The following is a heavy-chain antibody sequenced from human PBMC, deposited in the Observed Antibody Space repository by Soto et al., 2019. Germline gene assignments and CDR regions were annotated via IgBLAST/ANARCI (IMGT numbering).Heavy chain of an antibody. CDR1: GYTFTSYG. V-gene: IGHV1-18*04. D-gene: IGHD3-3*01. CDR3: AREGDFWSGYYAQYYYYGMDV. Sequence: QVQLVQSGAEVKKPGASVKVSCKASGYTFTSYGISWVRQAPGQGLEWMGWISAYNGSTNYAQKLQGRVTMTTDTSTSTAYMELRSLRSDDTAVYYCAREGDFWSGYYAQYYYYGMDVWGQGTTVTVSS. CDR2: ISAYNGST. J-gene: IGHJ6*02.